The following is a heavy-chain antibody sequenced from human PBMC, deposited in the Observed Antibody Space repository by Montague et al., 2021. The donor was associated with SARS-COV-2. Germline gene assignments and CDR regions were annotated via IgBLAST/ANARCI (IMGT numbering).Heavy chain of an antibody. CDR3: AGESGGGYYYYGMDV. J-gene: IGHJ6*02. V-gene: IGHV3-33*01. CDR1: GFTFSSYG. D-gene: IGHD5-12*01. CDR2: IWYDGSNK. Sequence: SLRLSCAASGFTFSSYGMHWVCQAPGKGLEWVAVIWYDGSNKYYADSVKGRFTISRDNSKNTLYLQMNSLRAEDTAVYYCAGESGGGYYYYGMDVWGQGTTITVSS.